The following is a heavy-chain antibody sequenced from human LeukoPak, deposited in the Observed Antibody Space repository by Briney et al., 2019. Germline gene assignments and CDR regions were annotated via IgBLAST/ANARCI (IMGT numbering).Heavy chain of an antibody. D-gene: IGHD6-19*01. CDR1: GFSFSDYN. V-gene: IGHV3-30*18. CDR2: ISYHGINE. CDR3: AKVRWDNSGWYYLDT. Sequence: PGGSLRLSCAASGFSFSDYNMHWVRQAPGEGLEWMAVISYHGINEYYADSVKGRFTISRDNSKSTLHLQMNSLRAEDTAVCYCAKVRWDNSGWYYLDTWGQGTLVTVSS. J-gene: IGHJ4*02.